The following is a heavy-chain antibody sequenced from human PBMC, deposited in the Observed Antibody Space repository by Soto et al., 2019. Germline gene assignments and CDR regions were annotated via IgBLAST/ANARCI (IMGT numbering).Heavy chain of an antibody. J-gene: IGHJ4*02. CDR1: GIGFSSYS. V-gene: IGHV3-48*02. D-gene: IGHD1-26*01. Sequence: EVQLVESGGGLVQPGGSLRLSCAVSGIGFSSYSMNWVRQAPGKGLEWVSYISSSSSTIFYADSVKGRFTISRDNAKNSLYLQMDSLRDEDTAVYFCARDPGSRRARIAGDAVDLPLKNWGQGTLVTVSS. CDR3: ARDPGSRRARIAGDAVDLPLKN. CDR2: ISSSSSTI.